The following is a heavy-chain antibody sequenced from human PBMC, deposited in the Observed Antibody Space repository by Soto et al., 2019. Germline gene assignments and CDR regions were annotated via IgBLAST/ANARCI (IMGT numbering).Heavy chain of an antibody. CDR3: ARRGWELAYYYYYGMDV. D-gene: IGHD1-26*01. CDR2: IYHSGST. Sequence: SETLSLTCAVSGGSISSSNWWSWVRQPPGKGLEWIGEIYHSGSTNYNPSLKSRVTISVDKSKNQFSLKLSSVTAADTAVYYCARRGWELAYYYYYGMDVWGQGTTVTVSS. J-gene: IGHJ6*02. CDR1: GGSISSSNW. V-gene: IGHV4-4*02.